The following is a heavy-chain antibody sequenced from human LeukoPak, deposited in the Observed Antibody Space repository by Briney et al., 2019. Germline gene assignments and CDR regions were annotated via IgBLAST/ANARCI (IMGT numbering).Heavy chain of an antibody. Sequence: GSLRLSCAASGFTFSSYEMNWVRQPPGKGLEWIGEIYHSGSTNYNPSLKSRVTISVDKSKNQFSLKLSSVTAADTAVYYCARGVRRWLQLGPYYFDYWGQGTLVTVSS. CDR3: ARGVRRWLQLGPYYFDY. CDR2: IYHSGST. CDR1: GFTFSSYEM. V-gene: IGHV4-4*02. D-gene: IGHD5-24*01. J-gene: IGHJ4*02.